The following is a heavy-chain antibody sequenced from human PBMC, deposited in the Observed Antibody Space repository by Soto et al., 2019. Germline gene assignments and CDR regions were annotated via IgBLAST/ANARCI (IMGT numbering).Heavy chain of an antibody. CDR1: GYSFTTYW. D-gene: IGHD2-2*01. J-gene: IGHJ6*02. CDR3: ARHEHGYCNTKSCYVHAMDV. CDR2: VYPGDSDT. V-gene: IGHV5-51*01. Sequence: EVQLVQSGAEVKKPGESLKIACKASGYSFTTYWIGWVRQMPGKGLEWMGIVYPGDSDTRYSPSFQGQVTISADKSISTAYLQWSSLKASDTAMYYCARHEHGYCNTKSCYVHAMDVWGQGTTVTVSS.